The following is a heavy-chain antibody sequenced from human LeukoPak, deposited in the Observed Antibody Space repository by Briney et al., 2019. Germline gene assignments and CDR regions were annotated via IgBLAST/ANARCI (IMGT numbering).Heavy chain of an antibody. V-gene: IGHV1-2*02. CDR2: INFNSGGT. CDR3: ARYSYCGGDCYTFDY. CDR1: GYTVTGYY. Sequence: GASVKVSCKASGYTVTGYYMHWVRQAPGQGLEWMGWINFNSGGTNYAQRFQGRVTMTRGTSISTAYMELSRLSSDDTAIYYCARYSYCGGDCYTFDYWGQGTLVTVSS. J-gene: IGHJ4*02. D-gene: IGHD2-21*02.